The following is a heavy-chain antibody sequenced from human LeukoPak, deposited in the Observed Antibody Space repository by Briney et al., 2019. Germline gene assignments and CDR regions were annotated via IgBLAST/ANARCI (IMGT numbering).Heavy chain of an antibody. J-gene: IGHJ6*04. CDR3: ARSYCGGDCYNYYGMDV. CDR2: IYYSGST. V-gene: IGHV4-31*03. D-gene: IGHD2-21*02. Sequence: SQTLSLTCTVSGGSISSGGYYWSWIRQHPGKGLEWIGYIYYSGSTYYNPSLKSRVTISVDTSKNQFSLKLSSVTAADTAVYYCARSYCGGDCYNYYGMDVWGKGTTVTVSS. CDR1: GGSISSGGYY.